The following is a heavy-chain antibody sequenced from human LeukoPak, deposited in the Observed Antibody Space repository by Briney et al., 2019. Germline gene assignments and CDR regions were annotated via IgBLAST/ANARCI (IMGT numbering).Heavy chain of an antibody. J-gene: IGHJ4*02. CDR3: AKENAGDYIDS. CDR2: IYNSGST. Sequence: SETLSLTCNVSGGSISSGDSYWNWIRQPRGKGLEWIGYIYNSGSTYYNPSLKSRVTISVDTSKNQVSLKLSSVTAADTAVYYCAKENAGDYIDSWGQGTLVTVSS. V-gene: IGHV4-30-4*01. CDR1: GGSISSGDSY.